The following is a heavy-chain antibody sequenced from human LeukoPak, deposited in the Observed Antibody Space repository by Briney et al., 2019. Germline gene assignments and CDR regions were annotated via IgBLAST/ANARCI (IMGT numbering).Heavy chain of an antibody. V-gene: IGHV3-23*01. CDR1: GFTFSSYA. CDR3: AKSDSNNFWSGYPNSYYFDY. CDR2: ISGSGGST. D-gene: IGHD3-3*01. Sequence: GGSLRLSCAASGFTFSSYAMSWVRQAPGKGLGWVSAISGSGGSTYYADSVKGRFTISRDNSKNTLCLQMNSLRAEDTAVYYCAKSDSNNFWSGYPNSYYFDYWGQGTLVTVSS. J-gene: IGHJ4*02.